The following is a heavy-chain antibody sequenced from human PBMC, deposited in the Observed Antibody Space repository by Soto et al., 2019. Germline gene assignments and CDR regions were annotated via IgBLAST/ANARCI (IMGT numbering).Heavy chain of an antibody. CDR2: IYYSGST. V-gene: IGHV4-59*01. D-gene: IGHD3-16*01. J-gene: IGHJ4*02. Sequence: SDTLSLTCTVSGGSISSYYWSWIRQPPGKGLEWIGYIYYSGSTNYNPSLKSRVTISVDTSKNQFSLKLSSVTAADTDVYYCARRYGGNFDYWGQGTLVNVSS. CDR1: GGSISSYY. CDR3: ARRYGGNFDY.